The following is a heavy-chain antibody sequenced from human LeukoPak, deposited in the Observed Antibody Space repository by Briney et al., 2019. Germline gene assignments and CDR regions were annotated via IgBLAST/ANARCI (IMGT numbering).Heavy chain of an antibody. D-gene: IGHD3-16*02. CDR1: GYSFTSYW. V-gene: IGHV5-51*01. CDR2: IYPGDSDT. CDR3: AREGSGGVIVPRAFDI. Sequence: GESLKISCKGSGYSFTSYWIGWVRQMPGKGLEWMGIIYPGDSDTRYSPSFQGQVTISADKSISTAYLQWSSLKASDTAMYYCAREGSGGVIVPRAFDIWGQGTMVIVSS. J-gene: IGHJ3*02.